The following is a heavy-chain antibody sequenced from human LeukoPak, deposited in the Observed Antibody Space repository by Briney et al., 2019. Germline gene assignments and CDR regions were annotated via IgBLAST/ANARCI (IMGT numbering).Heavy chain of an antibody. CDR3: AGLVWGYYDSSGYYYFDY. CDR1: GGSISSYF. D-gene: IGHD3-22*01. J-gene: IGHJ4*02. CDR2: IYYTGST. Sequence: SETLSLTCTVSGGSISSYFWSWIRQPPGKGQEWIGYIYYTGSTKYNPSLKSRVTISVDTSKNQFSLKLSSVTAADTAVYYCAGLVWGYYDSSGYYYFDYWGQGTLVTVSS. V-gene: IGHV4-59*08.